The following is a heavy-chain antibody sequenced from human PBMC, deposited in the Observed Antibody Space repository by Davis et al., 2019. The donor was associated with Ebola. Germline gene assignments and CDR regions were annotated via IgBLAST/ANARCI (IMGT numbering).Heavy chain of an antibody. CDR3: ARDRGSYYYYYNYMDV. V-gene: IGHV3-30*03. D-gene: IGHD1-26*01. CDR2: ISFDGSNK. CDR1: GFTFSTYD. Sequence: GSLRLSCAVSGFTFSTYDMHWVRQAPGKGLKWVAVISFDGSNKYYADAVKGRFTISRDNSKNTLYLQMNSLRAEDTAVYYCARDRGSYYYYYNYMDVWGKGTTVTVSS. J-gene: IGHJ6*03.